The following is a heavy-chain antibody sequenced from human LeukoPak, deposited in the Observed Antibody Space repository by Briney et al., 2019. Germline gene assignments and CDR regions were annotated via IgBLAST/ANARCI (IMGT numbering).Heavy chain of an antibody. CDR3: AKAPVGHCSGAFCYHFDS. Sequence: GGSLRLSCAASGFTFSTYAMSWVRQTPGKGLEWVAAIRGDNTGTYHANSVKGRFTISRDNSKNTLHLQMSGLRAEDTARYYCAKAPVGHCSGAFCYHFDSWGQGTLVSVSS. CDR2: IRGDNTGT. V-gene: IGHV3-23*01. J-gene: IGHJ4*02. CDR1: GFTFSTYA. D-gene: IGHD2-15*01.